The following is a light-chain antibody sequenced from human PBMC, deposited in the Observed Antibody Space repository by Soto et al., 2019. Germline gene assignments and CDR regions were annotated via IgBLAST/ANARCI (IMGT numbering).Light chain of an antibody. CDR2: DVS. Sequence: QSALTQPASVSGSPGQSITISCTGTSSDVGGYSYVSWYQQHPGKAPKLMIYDVSDRPSGISNRFSASKSGNTASLTISGLQAEDEADYYCCSYTSSSTPWVFGTGTKVTVL. J-gene: IGLJ1*01. CDR1: SSDVGGYSY. V-gene: IGLV2-14*03. CDR3: CSYTSSSTPWV.